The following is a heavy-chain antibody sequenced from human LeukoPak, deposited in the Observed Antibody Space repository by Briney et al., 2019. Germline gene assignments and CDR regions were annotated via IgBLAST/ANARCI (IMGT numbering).Heavy chain of an antibody. CDR3: ARIDTGGADC. J-gene: IGHJ4*02. CDR1: GGSVNSGGSY. V-gene: IGHV4-31*03. D-gene: IGHD2-8*02. Sequence: SQTLSLTCTVSGGSVNSGGSYWSWIRQHPGKGLEWIGYISYSGGTYYSPSLKSRITISVDTSKNQFSLKLSSVTAADTAVYYCARIDTGGADCWGQGTLVTVSS. CDR2: ISYSGGT.